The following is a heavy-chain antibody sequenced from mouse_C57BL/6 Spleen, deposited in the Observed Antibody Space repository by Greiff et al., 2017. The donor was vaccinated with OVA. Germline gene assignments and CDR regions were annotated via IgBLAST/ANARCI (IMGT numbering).Heavy chain of an antibody. CDR3: ARHEDYDDGYYLDY. V-gene: IGHV5-6*01. CDR2: ISSGGSYT. Sequence: DVQLVESGGDLVKPGGSLKLSCAASGFTFSSYGMSWVRQTPDKRLEWVATISSGGSYTYYPDSVKGRFTISRDNAKNTLYLQMSSLKSEDTAMYYCARHEDYDDGYYLDYWGQGTTLTVSS. J-gene: IGHJ2*01. CDR1: GFTFSSYG. D-gene: IGHD2-4*01.